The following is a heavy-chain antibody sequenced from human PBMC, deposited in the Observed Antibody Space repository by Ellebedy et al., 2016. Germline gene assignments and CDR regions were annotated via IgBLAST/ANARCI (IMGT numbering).Heavy chain of an antibody. V-gene: IGHV1-46*04. J-gene: IGHJ4*02. Sequence: ASVKVSCKVSGYTLTELSMHWVRQAPGQGLEWMGKINPNGGSTSYAQKLQGRVTMTRDTSTSTVYMELSSLRSEDTAVYYCARDGMTTVTTGGLDYWGQGTLVTVSS. CDR1: GYTLTELS. D-gene: IGHD4-17*01. CDR3: ARDGMTTVTTGGLDY. CDR2: INPNGGST.